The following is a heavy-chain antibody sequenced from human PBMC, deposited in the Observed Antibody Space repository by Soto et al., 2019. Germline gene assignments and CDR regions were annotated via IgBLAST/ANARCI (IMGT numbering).Heavy chain of an antibody. Sequence: QVQLQESGPGLVKSSQTLSLTCTVSGGSISSDGNYWSWIRQHPGKGLEWIGYIYYSGSTNYNPSLKSRVTISVDTSKNQFSLKLNSVTAADTAVYYCARARMVRGIIYYYGMDVWGQGTTGTVSS. CDR2: IYYSGST. J-gene: IGHJ6*02. D-gene: IGHD3-10*01. V-gene: IGHV4-31*03. CDR1: GGSISSDGNY. CDR3: ARARMVRGIIYYYGMDV.